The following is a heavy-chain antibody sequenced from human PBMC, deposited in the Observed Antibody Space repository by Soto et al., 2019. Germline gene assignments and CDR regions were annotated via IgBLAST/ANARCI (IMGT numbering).Heavy chain of an antibody. CDR2: ISYDGSNK. V-gene: IGHV3-30*18. Sequence: QVQLVESGGGVVQPGRSLRLSCAASGFTFSSYGMHWVRQAPGKGLEWVAVISYDGSNKYYADSVKGRFTISRDNSKNTLYLQMNSLRAEDTAVYYCAKDAPDYYDSSGYYSYGMDVWGQGTTVTVSS. CDR1: GFTFSSYG. J-gene: IGHJ6*02. CDR3: AKDAPDYYDSSGYYSYGMDV. D-gene: IGHD3-22*01.